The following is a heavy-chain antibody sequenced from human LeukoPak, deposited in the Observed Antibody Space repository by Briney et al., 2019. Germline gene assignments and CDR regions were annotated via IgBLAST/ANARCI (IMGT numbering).Heavy chain of an antibody. J-gene: IGHJ4*02. D-gene: IGHD2-15*01. CDR3: AKVKLGYCSGGSCYADY. Sequence: PGGSLRPSCAASGFTFISYAMSWVRQAPGKGLEWVSAMSASGGSTYYAVSVKGRLTISRDNSKNTLYLQMNSLRAEDTAAYYCAKVKLGYCSGGSCYADYSGQRGLVTLSS. CDR1: GFTFISYA. CDR2: MSASGGST. V-gene: IGHV3-23*01.